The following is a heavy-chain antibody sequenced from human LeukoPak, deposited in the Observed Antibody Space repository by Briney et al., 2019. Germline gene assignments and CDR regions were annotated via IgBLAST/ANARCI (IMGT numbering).Heavy chain of an antibody. CDR3: ARGGSSGSGFDY. CDR2: MKSNSGNT. CDR1: GYTFTSYD. D-gene: IGHD3-22*01. J-gene: IGHJ4*02. Sequence: ASVKVSCKASGYTFTSYDINWVRQATGQGLEWMGWMKSNSGNTGYAQKFQGRVTMTRNTPISTAYMELSSPRSEDTAVYYCARGGSSGSGFDYWGQGTLVTVSS. V-gene: IGHV1-8*01.